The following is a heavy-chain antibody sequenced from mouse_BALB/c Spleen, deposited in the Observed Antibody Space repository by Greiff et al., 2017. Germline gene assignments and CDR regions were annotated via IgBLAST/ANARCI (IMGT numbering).Heavy chain of an antibody. Sequence: EVQLQQSGPGLVKPSQSLSLTCTVTGYSITSDYAWNWIWQFPGNKLEWMGYISYSGSTSYNPSLKSRISITRDTSKNQFFLQLNSVTTEDTATYYCARGGYDVGYAMDYWGQGTSVTVSS. J-gene: IGHJ4*01. V-gene: IGHV3-2*02. D-gene: IGHD2-2*01. CDR2: ISYSGST. CDR1: GYSITSDYA. CDR3: ARGGYDVGYAMDY.